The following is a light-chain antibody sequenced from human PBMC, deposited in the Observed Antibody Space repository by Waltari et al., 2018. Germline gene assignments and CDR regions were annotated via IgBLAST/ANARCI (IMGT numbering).Light chain of an antibody. CDR1: QSVLSSSNNKNY. Sequence: DIVMTQSPDSLAVSLGERDTINCKSSQSVLSSSNNKNYLVWYQQKPGQPPQLLIYWASTRESGVPDRFTGSGSGTDFTLTISSLQAEDVAVYYCQQFYNTPWTFGQGTKVEIK. J-gene: IGKJ1*01. CDR2: WAS. V-gene: IGKV4-1*01. CDR3: QQFYNTPWT.